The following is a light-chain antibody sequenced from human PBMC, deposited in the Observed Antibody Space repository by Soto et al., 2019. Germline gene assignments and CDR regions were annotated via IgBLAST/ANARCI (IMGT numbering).Light chain of an antibody. CDR2: EVS. CDR1: SSDVGGYNY. CDR3: SSYAGSNNYV. Sequence: QSVLTQPPSASGSPGHSVTSSCTGTSSDVGGYNYVSWYQQHPGKAPKLMIYEVSKRPSGVPDRFSGSKSGNTASLTVSGLQAEDEADYYCSSYAGSNNYVFGTGTKVTVL. J-gene: IGLJ1*01. V-gene: IGLV2-8*01.